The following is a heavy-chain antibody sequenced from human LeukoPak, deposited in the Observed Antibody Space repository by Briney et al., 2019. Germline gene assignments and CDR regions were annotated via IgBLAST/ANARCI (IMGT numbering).Heavy chain of an antibody. D-gene: IGHD6-6*01. CDR1: GGSISSSNW. CDR2: IYHSGST. CDR3: ARGPKQLVYYYYYMDV. J-gene: IGHJ6*03. V-gene: IGHV4-4*02. Sequence: SETLSLTCAVSGGSISSSNWWSWVRQPPGKGLEWIGEIYHSGSTNYNPSLKSRVTISVDKSKHQFSLKLSSVTAADTAVYYCARGPKQLVYYYYYMDVWGKGTTVTVSS.